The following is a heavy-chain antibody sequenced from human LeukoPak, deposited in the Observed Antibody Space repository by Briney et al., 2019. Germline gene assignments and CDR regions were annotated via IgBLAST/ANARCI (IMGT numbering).Heavy chain of an antibody. CDR3: ARGNYYGMDV. CDR1: RFTFSSYW. Sequence: GGSLRLSCAVSRFTFSSYWMHWVRQAPGKGLVWVSRINSDGSSTSYADSVKGRFTISRDNTKNTLYLQMNSLRAEDTAAYYCARGNYYGMDVWGQGTTVTVSS. CDR2: INSDGSST. V-gene: IGHV3-74*01. J-gene: IGHJ6*02.